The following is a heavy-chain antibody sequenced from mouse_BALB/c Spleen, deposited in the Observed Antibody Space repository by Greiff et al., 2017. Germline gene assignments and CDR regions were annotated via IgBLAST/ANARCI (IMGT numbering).Heavy chain of an antibody. D-gene: IGHD2-14*01. CDR3: ARGGPYYRYYYAMDY. J-gene: IGHJ4*01. Sequence: EVKLVESGGGLVKPGGSLKLSCAASGFTFSSYAMSWVRQTPEKRLEWVASISSGGSTYYPDSVKGRFTISRDNARNILYLQMSSLRSEDTAMYYCARGGPYYRYYYAMDYWGQGTSVTVSS. V-gene: IGHV5-6-5*01. CDR1: GFTFSSYA. CDR2: ISSGGST.